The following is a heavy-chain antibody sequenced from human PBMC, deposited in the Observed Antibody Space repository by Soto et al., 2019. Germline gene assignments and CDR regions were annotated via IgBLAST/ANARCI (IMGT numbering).Heavy chain of an antibody. D-gene: IGHD3-16*01. Sequence: GGSLRLSCEASGFAFSSYAMQWVRHAPGKGLEWVGVISYDGNYIYYADSVKGRFTISRDNSKNTLYVQVNSLRPEDTAVYYCAKGILSATIGPYAMDVWGQGTTVTVSS. V-gene: IGHV3-30*18. CDR1: GFAFSSYA. CDR2: ISYDGNYI. J-gene: IGHJ6*02. CDR3: AKGILSATIGPYAMDV.